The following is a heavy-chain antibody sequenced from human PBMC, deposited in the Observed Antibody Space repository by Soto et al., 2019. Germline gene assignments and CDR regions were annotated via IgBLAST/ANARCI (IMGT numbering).Heavy chain of an antibody. V-gene: IGHV5-51*01. CDR3: ARQGPLAVAGTEWFDP. J-gene: IGHJ5*02. D-gene: IGHD6-19*01. Sequence: EVQLVQSGAEVXKPGESLKISCKGSGYSFTSYWIGWVRQMPGKGLEWMGIIYPGDSDTRYSPSFQGQVTISADKSISTAYLQWSSLKASDTAMYYCARQGPLAVAGTEWFDPWGQGTLVTVSS. CDR1: GYSFTSYW. CDR2: IYPGDSDT.